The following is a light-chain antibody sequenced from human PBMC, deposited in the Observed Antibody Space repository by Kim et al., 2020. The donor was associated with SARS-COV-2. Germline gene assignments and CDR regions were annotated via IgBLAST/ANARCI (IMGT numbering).Light chain of an antibody. CDR3: QQYGTGPPYT. Sequence: SPEETATLSGRASQSGCGNGLAWYQQKPGPDPRLRIYSGSSRATGVPERFSGSGAGTEFILSISRLEPEDFAMYYCQQYGTGPPYTLGQGTKLEI. V-gene: IGKV3-20*01. CDR2: SGS. J-gene: IGKJ2*01. CDR1: QSGCGNG.